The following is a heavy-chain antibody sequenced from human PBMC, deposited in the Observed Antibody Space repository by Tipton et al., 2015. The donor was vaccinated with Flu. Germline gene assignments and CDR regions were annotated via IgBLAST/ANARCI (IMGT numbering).Heavy chain of an antibody. Sequence: TLSLTCTVYGGSISSYYWSWIRQPPGKGLEWIGYIYYSGSTNYNPSLKSRVTISVDTSKNQFSLKLSSVTAADTAVYYCARLGASRELDYWGQGTLVTVSS. J-gene: IGHJ4*02. CDR3: ARLGASRELDY. V-gene: IGHV4-59*08. D-gene: IGHD4/OR15-4a*01. CDR1: GGSISSYY. CDR2: IYYSGST.